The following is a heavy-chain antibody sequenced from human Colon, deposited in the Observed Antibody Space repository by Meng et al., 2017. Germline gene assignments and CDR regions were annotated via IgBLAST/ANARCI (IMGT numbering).Heavy chain of an antibody. J-gene: IGHJ4*02. CDR3: VRQGMTSYSWGY. V-gene: IGHV4-4*02. D-gene: IGHD3-9*01. CDR2: ISQSGTT. CDR1: SGSISSSNW. Sequence: GAGPGVVKPAGTLSLTCAVSSGSISSSNWWSWVRQPPGKGLEWIGEISQSGTTYYNPSLKSRVTITGDWSKNQFSLNLNSVTAADTALYYCVRQGMTSYSWGYWGQGTLVTVSS.